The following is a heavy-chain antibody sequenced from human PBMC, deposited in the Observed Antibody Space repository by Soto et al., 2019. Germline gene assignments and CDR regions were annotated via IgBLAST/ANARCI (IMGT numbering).Heavy chain of an antibody. D-gene: IGHD3-3*01. CDR2: ISNDGNSE. J-gene: IGHJ4*02. V-gene: IGHV3-30*18. CDR3: AKTITTVGVSSTGRGALLGN. Sequence: QVQLVESGGGVVQPGRSLRLSCAASGFTFSAFGMHWVRQAPGKGLEWVAVISNDGNSEHYADSVKGRFTISRDNSKNTFYLQMNSLSVEDTAVYYCAKTITTVGVSSTGRGALLGNWGQGIRVSVSS. CDR1: GFTFSAFG.